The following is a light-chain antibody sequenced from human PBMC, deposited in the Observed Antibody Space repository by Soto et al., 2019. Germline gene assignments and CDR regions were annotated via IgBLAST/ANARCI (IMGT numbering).Light chain of an antibody. Sequence: DIVMTQSPDSLPVSLGERATINCKSSQSILSTSNNKNYLAWYQQKPGQPPKLLIYWASTRESGVPDRFSGSGSGTDFTLTISRLEPEDFAVYYCQQYSSSPPLTFGGGTKVDIK. J-gene: IGKJ4*01. V-gene: IGKV4-1*01. CDR2: WAS. CDR3: QQYSSSPPLT. CDR1: QSILSTSNNKNY.